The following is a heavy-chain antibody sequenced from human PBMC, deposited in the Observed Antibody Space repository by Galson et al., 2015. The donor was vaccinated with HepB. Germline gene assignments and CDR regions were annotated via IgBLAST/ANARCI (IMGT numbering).Heavy chain of an antibody. CDR2: ISYDGSNK. D-gene: IGHD6-13*01. J-gene: IGHJ4*02. V-gene: IGHV3-30*18. CDR3: AKDYARGIATLDY. Sequence: SLRLSCAASGFTFSSYGMHWVRQAPGKGLEWVAVISYDGSNKYYADSVKGRFTISRDNSKNTLYLQMNSLRAEDTAVYYCAKDYARGIATLDYWGQGTLVTVSS. CDR1: GFTFSSYG.